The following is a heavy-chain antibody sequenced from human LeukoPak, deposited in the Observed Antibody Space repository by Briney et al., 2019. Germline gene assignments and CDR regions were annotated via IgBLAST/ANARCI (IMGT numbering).Heavy chain of an antibody. J-gene: IGHJ4*02. D-gene: IGHD3-22*01. CDR3: ASPYYYDSSGYSPFDY. CDR1: GFTFSSYS. CDR2: ISSSSSYI. Sequence: PGGSLRLSCAASGFTFSSYSINWVHQAPGKGLEWVSSISSSSSYIYYADSVKGRFTVSRDNAKNSLYLQMNSLRAEDTAVYYCASPYYYDSSGYSPFDYWGQGTLVTVSS. V-gene: IGHV3-21*01.